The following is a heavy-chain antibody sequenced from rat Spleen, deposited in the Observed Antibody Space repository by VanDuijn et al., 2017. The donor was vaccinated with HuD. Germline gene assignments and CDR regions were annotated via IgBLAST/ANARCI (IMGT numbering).Heavy chain of an antibody. D-gene: IGHD1-1*01. CDR3: ARHYYYSGDHFDY. CDR1: GFTFSNYH. Sequence: EVQLVESGGGLVQPGRSMKLSCAASGFTFSNYHMAWVRQAPTKGLEWVASISTGGGATYYRDSVKGRFTISRDIAKSILFLEMDSLRSEDTATYYGARHYYYSGDHFDYWGQGVMVTVSS. CDR2: ISTGGGAT. J-gene: IGHJ2*01. V-gene: IGHV5-25*01.